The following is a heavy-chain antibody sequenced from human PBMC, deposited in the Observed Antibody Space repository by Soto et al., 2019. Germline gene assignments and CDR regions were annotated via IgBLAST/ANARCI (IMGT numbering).Heavy chain of an antibody. CDR3: ARDLGYCSTTTCYPYFDP. V-gene: IGHV4-59*12. CDR2: IYYSGNT. CDR1: GGSISSFY. J-gene: IGHJ5*02. Sequence: PSETLSLTCTVSGGSISSFYWSWLRQPPGKGLEWIGYIYYSGNTNYNPSLKSRVTISVDTSKNQFSLKLSSVTAADTAVYYCARDLGYCSTTTCYPYFDPWVQGTLVTVSS. D-gene: IGHD2-2*01.